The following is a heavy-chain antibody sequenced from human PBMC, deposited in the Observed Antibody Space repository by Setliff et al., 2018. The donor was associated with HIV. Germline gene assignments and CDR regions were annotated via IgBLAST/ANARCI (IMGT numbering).Heavy chain of an antibody. D-gene: IGHD3-22*01. J-gene: IGHJ4*02. CDR2: ISTDNGDT. CDR3: ARDFVTGWLPLRPLDS. Sequence: ASVKVSCKTSGYTFTTYGINWVRQAPGQGLEWMGRISTDNGDTRFAQKFQDRATLTTDTFASTAYMELRSLTSDDTAMYYCARDFVTGWLPLRPLDSWGQGTLVTVSS. CDR1: GYTFTTYG. V-gene: IGHV1-18*01.